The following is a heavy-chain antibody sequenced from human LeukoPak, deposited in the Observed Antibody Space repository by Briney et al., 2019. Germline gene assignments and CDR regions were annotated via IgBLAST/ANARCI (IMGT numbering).Heavy chain of an antibody. D-gene: IGHD5-12*01. CDR3: AREWPRLDY. CDR1: AFTLSSYA. CDR2: ISYDGSNK. Sequence: GGSLRLSCAASAFTLSSYAMHWVRQAPGKGLEWVAVISYDGSNKYYADSVKGRFTIPRDNAKNSLYLQMNSLRAEDTAVYYCAREWPRLDYWGQGTLVTVSS. J-gene: IGHJ4*02. V-gene: IGHV3-30*04.